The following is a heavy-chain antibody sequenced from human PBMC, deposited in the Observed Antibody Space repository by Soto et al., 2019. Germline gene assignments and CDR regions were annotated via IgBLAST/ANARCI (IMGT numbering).Heavy chain of an antibody. CDR2: ISAYNGNT. CDR3: ARVLSYYDFWSGYVGADY. D-gene: IGHD3-3*01. CDR1: GYTFTTYG. Sequence: QVQLVQSGAEVKQPGASVKVSCKASGYTFTTYGISWVRQAPGQGLEWMGWISAYNGNTNYAQKLQGRVTMTTDTSTSTAYMELRSLRSDDTAVYHCARVLSYYDFWSGYVGADYWGQGTLVTVSS. V-gene: IGHV1-18*01. J-gene: IGHJ4*02.